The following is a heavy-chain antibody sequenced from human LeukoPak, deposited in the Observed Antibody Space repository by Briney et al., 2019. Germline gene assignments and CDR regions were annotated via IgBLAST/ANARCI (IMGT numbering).Heavy chain of an antibody. CDR1: GFTFSSYW. D-gene: IGHD6-19*01. CDR2: IKQDGSEK. CDR3: ARGFDNLGSGWYSY. Sequence: GGSLRLSCAASGFTFSSYWMTWVRQAPGEGLEWVANIKQDGSEKYFVDSVMGRFTISRDNAKNSLYLQMNSLRAEDTAVYYCARGFDNLGSGWYSYWGQGTLVTVSS. V-gene: IGHV3-7*01. J-gene: IGHJ4*02.